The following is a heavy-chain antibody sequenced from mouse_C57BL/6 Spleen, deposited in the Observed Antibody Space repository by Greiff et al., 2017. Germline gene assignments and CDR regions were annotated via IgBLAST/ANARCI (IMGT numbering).Heavy chain of an antibody. CDR3: ARERVPAGLRYCYV. CDR2: ISYDGSN. D-gene: IGHD3-3*01. V-gene: IGHV3-6*01. J-gene: IGHJ1*03. CDR1: GYSITSGYY. Sequence: EVQLQESGPGLVTPSQSLSLTCSVPGYSITSGYYWNWIRPFPGNNLEWLGYISYDGSNNYNPSIKNRISITRDTSKNQFFLKLTSVTTEDTATYYCARERVPAGLRYCYVWGTGTTVTVSS.